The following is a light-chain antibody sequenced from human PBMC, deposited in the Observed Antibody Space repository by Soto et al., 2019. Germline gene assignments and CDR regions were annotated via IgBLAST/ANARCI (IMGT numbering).Light chain of an antibody. CDR1: SSHIGSNT. V-gene: IGLV1-44*01. Sequence: QSVLTPPPSASGTPGQRVIISCSGSSSHIGSNTVNWYQQLPGTAPKLLIYSNNQRPSGVPDRFSGSKSGTSASLAISGLQSEDEADYYCAAWDDSLNGRYVFGTGTKLTVL. J-gene: IGLJ1*01. CDR2: SNN. CDR3: AAWDDSLNGRYV.